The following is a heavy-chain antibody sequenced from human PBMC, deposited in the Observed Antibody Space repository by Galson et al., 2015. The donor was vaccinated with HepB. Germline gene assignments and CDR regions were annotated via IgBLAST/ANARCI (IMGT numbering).Heavy chain of an antibody. CDR2: IGGGGVNT. D-gene: IGHD3-3*01. V-gene: IGHV3-23*01. J-gene: IGHJ4*01. CDR1: GFSFSDYA. Sequence: SLRLSCAAAGFSFSDYAMPWVRQAPGKGLEWVSSIGGGGVNTYYSDSVKGRFTISRDNSKNTLYLQMNSLRAEDTALYYCAKAASLIANFWRVHDYSGRGTLGTAAS. CDR3: AKAASLIANFWRVHDY.